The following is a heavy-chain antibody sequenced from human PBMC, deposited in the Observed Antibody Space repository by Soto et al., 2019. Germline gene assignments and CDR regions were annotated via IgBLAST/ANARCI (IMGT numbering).Heavy chain of an antibody. CDR2: INPNSGGT. CDR3: ARSDLSYQSGPPGDDAFDI. V-gene: IGHV1-2*04. D-gene: IGHD2-15*01. J-gene: IGHJ3*02. CDR1: GYTITGYY. Sequence: GASVEVSCKAAGYTITGYYMHWVRQEKKQGLGWMGWINPNSGGTNYAQKFQGWVTMTRDTSINTAYMELSRLRSDDTAVYYCARSDLSYQSGPPGDDAFDIWGQGTMVTVSS.